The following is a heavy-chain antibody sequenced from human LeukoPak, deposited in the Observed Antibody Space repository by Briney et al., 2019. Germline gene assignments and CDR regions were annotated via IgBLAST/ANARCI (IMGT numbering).Heavy chain of an antibody. CDR3: AKTKRYCSSPSGYYYYGMDV. V-gene: IGHV3-23*01. D-gene: IGHD2-2*01. Sequence: GGSLRLSCAASGFTFSSYAMSWVRQAPGKGLAWVSAISGSGGSTYYADSVKGRFTISRDNSKNTLYLQMNRLIAEDTAVYYCAKTKRYCSSPSGYYYYGMDVWGQGTTVTVSS. CDR2: ISGSGGST. J-gene: IGHJ6*02. CDR1: GFTFSSYA.